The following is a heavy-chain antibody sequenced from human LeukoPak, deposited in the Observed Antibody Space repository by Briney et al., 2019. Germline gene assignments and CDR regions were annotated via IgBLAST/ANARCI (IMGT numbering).Heavy chain of an antibody. D-gene: IGHD6-19*01. CDR2: IKQDGSAK. J-gene: IGHJ4*02. CDR3: ARTIREQWLTIDY. V-gene: IGHV3-7*04. Sequence: SGGSLRLSCAASGFTFSNYWMNWVRQAPGKGLEWVANIKQDGSAKYYVDSVKGRFTISGDNAKNSLYLQMNSLGAEDTAVYYCARTIREQWLTIDYWGQGTLVTFSS. CDR1: GFTFSNYW.